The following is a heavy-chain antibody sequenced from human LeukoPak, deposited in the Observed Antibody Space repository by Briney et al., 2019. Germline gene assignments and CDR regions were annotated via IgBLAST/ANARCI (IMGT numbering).Heavy chain of an antibody. J-gene: IGHJ4*02. CDR1: GFTVSSNY. Sequence: GGSLRLSCAASGFTVSSNYMNWVRQDPGKGLEWVSVIYSGGSTYYADSAKGRFTISRDNSKNTLYLQMNSLRAEDTAVYYCARDRTDAYGDYWIDYWGQGTLVTVSS. D-gene: IGHD4-17*01. CDR3: ARDRTDAYGDYWIDY. CDR2: IYSGGST. V-gene: IGHV3-53*01.